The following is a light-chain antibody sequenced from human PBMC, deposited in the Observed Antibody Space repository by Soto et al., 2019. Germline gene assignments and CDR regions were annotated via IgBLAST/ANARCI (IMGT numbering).Light chain of an antibody. CDR1: QTISSY. CDR3: QQSSRTPWT. V-gene: IGKV1-39*01. Sequence: IQMTQSPSSLSASVGARVTITCRASQTISSYLNWYQQKPGKAPKLLIYAASTLESGVPSRFSGNRSGTDFTLTISSLQPEDVAAYYCQQSSRTPWTFGQGTKVEIK. CDR2: AAS. J-gene: IGKJ1*01.